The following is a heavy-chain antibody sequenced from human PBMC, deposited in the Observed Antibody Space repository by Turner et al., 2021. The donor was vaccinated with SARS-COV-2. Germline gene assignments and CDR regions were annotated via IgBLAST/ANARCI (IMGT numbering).Heavy chain of an antibody. CDR3: ASSLPAPGGVPGRLNY. J-gene: IGHJ4*02. V-gene: IGHV1-46*01. Sequence: QVQLVQSGAEVEKPGASVKVSCKASGYTFTSFYMHWVRQAPGQGLEWMGIINPSGGSTNYAQKFQGRVTMTRDTSTSTVYMELSSLRSEDTAVYYCASSLPAPGGVPGRLNYWGQRALVTVSS. D-gene: IGHD2-8*02. CDR2: INPSGGST. CDR1: GYTFTSFY.